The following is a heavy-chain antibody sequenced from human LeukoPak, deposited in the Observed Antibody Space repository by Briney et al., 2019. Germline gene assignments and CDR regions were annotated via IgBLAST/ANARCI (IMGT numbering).Heavy chain of an antibody. CDR2: IQSDGSVQ. CDR3: ARIPRGSGWSFPDF. J-gene: IGHJ4*02. V-gene: IGHV3-7*01. CDR1: GFSFSSYW. D-gene: IGHD6-19*01. Sequence: GGSLRLSCAASGFSFSSYWMSWVRQAPGKGLEWVANIQSDGSVQQYVDSVKGRLTISRDNAKNSLYLQMNSLRAEDTAVYYCARIPRGSGWSFPDFWGQGTLVTVTS.